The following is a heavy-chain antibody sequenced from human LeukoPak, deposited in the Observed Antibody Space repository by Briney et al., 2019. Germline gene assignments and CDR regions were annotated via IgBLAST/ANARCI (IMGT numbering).Heavy chain of an antibody. CDR1: GFTFNNYA. CDR2: ISTSSSYI. CDR3: ARDRVGVSAYDSLFDY. Sequence: GGSLRLSCTASGFTFNNYAMSWVRQAPGKGLEWVSSISTSSSYIYYADSVKGRFTISRDNAKNSLYLQMNSLRAEDTAVYYCARDRVGVSAYDSLFDYWGQGTLVTVSS. V-gene: IGHV3-21*01. D-gene: IGHD5-12*01. J-gene: IGHJ4*02.